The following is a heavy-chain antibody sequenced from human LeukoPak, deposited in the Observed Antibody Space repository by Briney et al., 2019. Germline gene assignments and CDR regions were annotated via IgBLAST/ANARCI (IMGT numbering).Heavy chain of an antibody. CDR1: GYTFTSYD. D-gene: IGHD3-16*01. J-gene: IGHJ4*02. CDR3: ARGRYYDYIWGSYRERVIFDY. CDR2: MNPNSGNT. Sequence: ASVKVSCKASGYTFTSYDINWVRQATGQGLEWMGWMNPNSGNTGYAQKFQGRVTMTRNTSISTAYMELSSLRSEDTAVYYCARGRYYDYIWGSYRERVIFDYWGQGTLVTVSS. V-gene: IGHV1-8*01.